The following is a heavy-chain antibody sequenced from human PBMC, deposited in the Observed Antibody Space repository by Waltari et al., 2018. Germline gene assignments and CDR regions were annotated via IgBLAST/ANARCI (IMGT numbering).Heavy chain of an antibody. Sequence: QVQLVQSGAEVKKPGASVKVSCKASGYIFTSYDINWVRQATGQRLEWMGWMNPNRGNTGYAQKCQGRDTMTRNTSISTTYREMSSLTSEDTAVYYCARAWGYYCSGSYYNDYWGQGTLVTVSS. J-gene: IGHJ4*02. CDR2: MNPNRGNT. CDR1: GYIFTSYD. CDR3: ARAWGYYCSGSYYNDY. V-gene: IGHV1-8*01. D-gene: IGHD3-10*01.